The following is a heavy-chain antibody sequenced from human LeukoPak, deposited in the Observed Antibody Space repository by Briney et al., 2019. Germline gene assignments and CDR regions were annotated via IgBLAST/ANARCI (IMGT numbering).Heavy chain of an antibody. Sequence: GGSLRLSCAASGFTVSSNYMSWVRQAPGKGLEWVSVIYSGGSTYYADSVKGRFTISRDNSRNTLYLQMNSLRAEDTAVYYCAKGTPYSSSWYLAVYWGQGTLVTVSS. CDR3: AKGTPYSSSWYLAVY. D-gene: IGHD6-13*01. V-gene: IGHV3-66*01. CDR2: IYSGGST. CDR1: GFTVSSNY. J-gene: IGHJ4*02.